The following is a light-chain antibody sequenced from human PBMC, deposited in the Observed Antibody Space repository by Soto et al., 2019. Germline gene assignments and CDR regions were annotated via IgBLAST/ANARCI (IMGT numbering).Light chain of an antibody. CDR1: PSVRNN. J-gene: IGKJ5*01. CDR2: GAS. Sequence: ETVMTQSQATLTVSPGERATLSCRASPSVRNNLAWYQQKPGQAPSLLIYGASTRATGIPARFSGSGSGTEFTLTISSLQSEDFAVYFCHQYNKWPRTFGQGTRLEIK. CDR3: HQYNKWPRT. V-gene: IGKV3-15*01.